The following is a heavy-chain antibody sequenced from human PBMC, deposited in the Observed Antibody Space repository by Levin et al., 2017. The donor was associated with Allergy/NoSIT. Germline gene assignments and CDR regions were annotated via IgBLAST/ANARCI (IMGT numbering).Heavy chain of an antibody. D-gene: IGHD6-6*01. Sequence: PGESLKISCAASGFTFSSYGMHWVRQAPGKGLEWVAVIWYDGSSKYYADSVKGRFTISRDNSKNTLYLQMNSLRAEDTAVYYCARENPARRGPLDYWGQGTLVTVSS. V-gene: IGHV3-33*01. CDR1: GFTFSSYG. CDR2: IWYDGSSK. J-gene: IGHJ4*02. CDR3: ARENPARRGPLDY.